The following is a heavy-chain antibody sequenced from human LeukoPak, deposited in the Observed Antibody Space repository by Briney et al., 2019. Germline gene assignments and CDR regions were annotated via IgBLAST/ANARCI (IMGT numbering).Heavy chain of an antibody. CDR3: ARGRLPGYSSSWYLGIDP. CDR1: GFTFSSSA. CDR2: ISYDGSNK. V-gene: IGHV3-30-3*01. Sequence: GGSLRLSCAASGFTFSSSAMHWVRQAPDKGLEWVAVISYDGSNKYYADSVKGRFTISRDNSKNTLYLQMNSLRADDTAVYYCARGRLPGYSSSWYLGIDPWGQGTLVTVSS. J-gene: IGHJ5*02. D-gene: IGHD6-13*01.